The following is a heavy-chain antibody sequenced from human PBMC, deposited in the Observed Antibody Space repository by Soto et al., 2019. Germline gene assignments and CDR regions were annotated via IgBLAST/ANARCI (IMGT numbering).Heavy chain of an antibody. CDR2: ISWNSGSI. Sequence: EVQLVESGGGLVQPGRSLRLSCAASGFTFDDYAMHWVRQAPGKGLEWVSGISWNSGSIGYADSVKGRFTISRDNAKNSLYLQMNSLRAEDTALYYCAKDIAAAVSPGIDYWGQGTLVTVSS. CDR3: AKDIAAAVSPGIDY. J-gene: IGHJ4*02. CDR1: GFTFDDYA. V-gene: IGHV3-9*01. D-gene: IGHD6-13*01.